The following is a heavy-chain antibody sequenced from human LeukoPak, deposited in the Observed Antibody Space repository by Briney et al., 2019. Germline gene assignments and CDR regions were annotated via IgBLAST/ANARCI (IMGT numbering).Heavy chain of an antibody. CDR3: ARDVWGKQWLVHAFDI. D-gene: IGHD6-19*01. CDR1: GFTFSSYW. V-gene: IGHV3-7*01. Sequence: PGGSLRLSCAASGFTFSSYWMSWVRQAPGKGLEWVANIKQDGSEKYYVDSVKGRFTISRDNAKNSLYLQMNSLRAEDTAVYYCARDVWGKQWLVHAFDIWGQGTMVTVSS. J-gene: IGHJ3*02. CDR2: IKQDGSEK.